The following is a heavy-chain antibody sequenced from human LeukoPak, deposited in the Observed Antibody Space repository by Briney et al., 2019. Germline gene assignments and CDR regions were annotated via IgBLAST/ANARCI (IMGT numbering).Heavy chain of an antibody. J-gene: IGHJ5*02. Sequence: PSETLSLTCAVYGGSFSGYYWSWIRQPPGKGLEWIGEINHSGSNNFHPSLKSRVPISEKPSKNQFTLKLGAVTPAAPPVNYCGRGRCILRVVVAAASWFGPGGQGTLVTVSS. CDR1: GGSFSGYY. CDR3: GRGRCILRVVVAAASWFGP. D-gene: IGHD2-15*01. CDR2: INHSGSN. V-gene: IGHV4-34*01.